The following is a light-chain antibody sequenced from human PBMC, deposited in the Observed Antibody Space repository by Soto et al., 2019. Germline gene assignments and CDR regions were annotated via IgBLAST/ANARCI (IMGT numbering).Light chain of an antibody. CDR3: HQYYRTPHT. CDR1: QSVSSAF. Sequence: EVVLTQSPGTLSLSPGERATLSCRASQSVSSAFLAWYQRKPGQAPRLLIYGASNRATGIPDRFSGSGSGTDFTLTISRLEPEEFAVYYCHQYYRTPHTFGGGTKV. CDR2: GAS. J-gene: IGKJ4*02. V-gene: IGKV3-20*01.